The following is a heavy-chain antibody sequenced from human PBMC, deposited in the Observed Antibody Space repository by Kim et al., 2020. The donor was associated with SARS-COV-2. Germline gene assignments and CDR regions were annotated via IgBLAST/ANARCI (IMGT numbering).Heavy chain of an antibody. CDR3: ARMDTAMAPLDY. CDR1: GFTVSSNY. J-gene: IGHJ4*02. V-gene: IGHV3-53*01. D-gene: IGHD5-18*01. CDR2: IYSGGST. Sequence: GGSLRLSCAASGFTVSSNYMSWVRQAPGKGLEWVSVIYSGGSTYYADSVKGRFTISRDNSKNTLYLQMNSLRAEDTAVYYCARMDTAMAPLDYWGQGTLVTVSS.